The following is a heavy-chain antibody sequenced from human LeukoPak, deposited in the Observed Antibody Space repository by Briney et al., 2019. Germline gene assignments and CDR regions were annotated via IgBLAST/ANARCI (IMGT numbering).Heavy chain of an antibody. CDR2: IHYSGST. J-gene: IGHJ3*01. CDR1: GGSISTSSYY. Sequence: SETLSLTCSVSGGSISTSSYYWGWIRQPPGMGLEWIGTIHYSGSTNYSPSLKSRVTMSIDTSKNQFSLRLSSVTATDTAVYYCAKHESLIAFDVWGQGTMVTVSS. V-gene: IGHV4-39*01. CDR3: AKHESLIAFDV.